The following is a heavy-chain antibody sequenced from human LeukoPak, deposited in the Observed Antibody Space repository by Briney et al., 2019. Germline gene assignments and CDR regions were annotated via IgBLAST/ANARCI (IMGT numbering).Heavy chain of an antibody. Sequence: SETLSLTCTVSGYSISSGYYWGWIRQPPGKGLEWIGSIYHSGSTYYNPSLKSRVTISVDTSKNQFSLKLSSVTAADTAVYYCAREYFDWSPFDYWGQGTLVTVSS. CDR1: GYSISSGYY. CDR2: IYHSGST. J-gene: IGHJ4*02. D-gene: IGHD3-9*01. V-gene: IGHV4-38-2*02. CDR3: AREYFDWSPFDY.